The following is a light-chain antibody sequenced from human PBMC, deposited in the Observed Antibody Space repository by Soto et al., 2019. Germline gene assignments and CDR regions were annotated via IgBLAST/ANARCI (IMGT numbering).Light chain of an antibody. CDR2: AAS. J-gene: IGKJ1*01. CDR3: QQDYSYPRT. V-gene: IGKV1-39*01. Sequence: DIQMTQSPSSVSASVGDRVTVTCRTSQNIYNYLNWYQQKPGKAPKLLIYAASSVQSGVPSRFSGSGSGTDFTLTISCLQSEDFATYYCQQDYSYPRTFGQGTKVDIK. CDR1: QNIYNY.